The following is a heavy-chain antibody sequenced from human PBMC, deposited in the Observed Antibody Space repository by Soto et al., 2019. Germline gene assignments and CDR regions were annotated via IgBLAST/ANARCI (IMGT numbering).Heavy chain of an antibody. CDR2: TRNKANSYTT. J-gene: IGHJ4*02. CDR1: GFTFSDHY. CDR3: ATAGGGYHYAY. V-gene: IGHV3-72*01. D-gene: IGHD3-22*01. Sequence: EVQLVESGGGLVQPGGSLRLSCAASGFTFSDHYMDWVRQAPGKGLEWVGRTRNKANSYTTEYAASVTGRFIISRDDSKNSLFLEMNILKAEDTAVYYCATAGGGYHYAYWGQGTQVTVSS.